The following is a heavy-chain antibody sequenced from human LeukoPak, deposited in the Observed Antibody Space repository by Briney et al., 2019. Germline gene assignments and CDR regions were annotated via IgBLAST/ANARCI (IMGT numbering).Heavy chain of an antibody. CDR3: ASPRASGWSKPWAY. CDR1: GFTFSSYW. V-gene: IGHV3-7*03. CDR2: IKQDGSEK. Sequence: PGGSLRLSRAGSGFTFSSYWMTWVRQAPGKGLEWVANIKQDGSEKYYVDSVKGRFTISRDNAQNSLYLQMNSLRAEDTAVYHCASPRASGWSKPWAYWGQGPLVPVSS. D-gene: IGHD6-13*01. J-gene: IGHJ4*02.